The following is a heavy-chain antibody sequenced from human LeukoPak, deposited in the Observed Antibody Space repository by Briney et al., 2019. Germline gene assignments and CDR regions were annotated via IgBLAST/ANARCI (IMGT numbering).Heavy chain of an antibody. Sequence: GGSLRLSCAASGFTFSSYAMSWVRQAPGKGLEWVSAISGSGGSTYYADSVKGRFTISRDNSKNSLFLQMNSLRAEDTAVYYCAKERVDWRYFDYWGQGTLVTVSS. CDR3: AKERVDWRYFDY. D-gene: IGHD3-9*01. V-gene: IGHV3-23*01. CDR1: GFTFSSYA. J-gene: IGHJ4*02. CDR2: ISGSGGST.